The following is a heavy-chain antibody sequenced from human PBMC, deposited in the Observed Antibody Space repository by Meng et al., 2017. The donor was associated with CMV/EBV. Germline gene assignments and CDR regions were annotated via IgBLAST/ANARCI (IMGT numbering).Heavy chain of an antibody. CDR1: GGSLSSSNC. J-gene: IGHJ4*02. D-gene: IGHD1-26*01. Sequence: CAVSGGSLSSSNCWSWVRQPPGKGLEWIGAIYHSGSTNYNPSLKSRVTISVDKSKNQFSLKLSSVTAADTAVYYCASEVGATTAFDYWGQGTLVTVSS. CDR3: ASEVGATTAFDY. V-gene: IGHV4-4*02. CDR2: IYHSGST.